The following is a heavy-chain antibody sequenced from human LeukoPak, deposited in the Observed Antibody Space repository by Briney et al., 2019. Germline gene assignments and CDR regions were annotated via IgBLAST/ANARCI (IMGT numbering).Heavy chain of an antibody. Sequence: GGSLRLSCAASGFTFSSYAMSWVRQAPGKGLEWVSAISGSGGSTYYADSVKGRFTISRDNSKNTLYLQMNSLRAEDTDVYYCAKGRANWDRYYFDYWGQGTLVTVSS. D-gene: IGHD7-27*01. CDR2: ISGSGGST. CDR3: AKGRANWDRYYFDY. CDR1: GFTFSSYA. V-gene: IGHV3-23*01. J-gene: IGHJ4*02.